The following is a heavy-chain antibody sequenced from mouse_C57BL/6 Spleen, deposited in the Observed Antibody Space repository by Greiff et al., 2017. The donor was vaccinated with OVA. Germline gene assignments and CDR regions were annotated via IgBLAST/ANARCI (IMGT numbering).Heavy chain of an antibody. V-gene: IGHV1-50*01. CDR1: GYTFTSYW. D-gene: IGHD1-1*01. CDR2: IDPSDSYT. CDR3: ARGYYGSSSWFAY. J-gene: IGHJ3*01. Sequence: QVQLQQPGAELVKPGASVKLSCKASGYTFTSYWMQWVKQRPGQGLEWIGEIDPSDSYTNYNQKFKGKATLTVDTSSSTAYMQLSSLTSEDSAVYYCARGYYGSSSWFAYGGQGTLVTVSA.